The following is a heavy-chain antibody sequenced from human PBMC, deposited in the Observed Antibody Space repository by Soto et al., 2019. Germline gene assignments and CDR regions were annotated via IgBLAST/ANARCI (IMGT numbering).Heavy chain of an antibody. CDR2: IGTAGDT. CDR3: ARGWLATGGSLSYMDV. D-gene: IGHD6-13*01. V-gene: IGHV3-13*01. CDR1: GFTFSSYD. J-gene: IGHJ6*03. Sequence: EVQLVESGGGLIQPGGSLRLSCAASGFTFSSYDMHWVRQATGKGLEWVSAIGTAGDTYYPGSVKGRFTISGENVKNSLYLQMNSLRAGDTALYYCARGWLATGGSLSYMDVWGKGTTVTVSS.